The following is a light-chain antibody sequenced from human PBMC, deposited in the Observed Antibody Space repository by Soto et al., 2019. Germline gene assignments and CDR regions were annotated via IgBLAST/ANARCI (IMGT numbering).Light chain of an antibody. V-gene: IGKV3-15*01. Sequence: IVMTQSPATLSVSPGEKATLSCRASQTVYNNLAWYQQKPGQAPRLLVYFASTRATGIPAGFSGSGSGTEFSLTISSLQSEDFALYYCQQYTAWPLTFGGGTKVETK. CDR1: QTVYNN. CDR3: QQYTAWPLT. CDR2: FAS. J-gene: IGKJ4*01.